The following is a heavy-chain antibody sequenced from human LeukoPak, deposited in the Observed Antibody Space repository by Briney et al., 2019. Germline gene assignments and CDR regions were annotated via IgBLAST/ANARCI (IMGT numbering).Heavy chain of an antibody. Sequence: PSETLSLTCAVYGGSFSGYYWSWIRQPPGKGLEWIGEINHSGSTNYNPSLKSRVTISVDTSKNQFSLKLSSVTAADTAVYYCASEDYGGNSGYWGQGTLVTVSS. CDR2: INHSGST. V-gene: IGHV4-34*01. CDR3: ASEDYGGNSGY. D-gene: IGHD4-23*01. CDR1: GGSFSGYY. J-gene: IGHJ4*02.